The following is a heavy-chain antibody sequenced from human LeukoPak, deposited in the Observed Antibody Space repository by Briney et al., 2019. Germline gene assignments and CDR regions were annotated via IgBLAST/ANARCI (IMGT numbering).Heavy chain of an antibody. V-gene: IGHV1-18*01. D-gene: IGHD4-23*01. CDR3: AREDYGRLRWSE. CDR1: GGTFSSYA. J-gene: IGHJ4*02. CDR2: ISAYNGNT. Sequence: ASVKVSCKASGGTFSSYAISWVRQAPGQGLEWMGWISAYNGNTNYAQKLQGRVTMTTDTSTSTAYMELRSLRSDDTAVYYCAREDYGRLRWSEWGQGTLVTVSS.